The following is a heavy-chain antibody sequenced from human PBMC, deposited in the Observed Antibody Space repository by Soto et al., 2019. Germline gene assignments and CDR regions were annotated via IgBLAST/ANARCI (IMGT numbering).Heavy chain of an antibody. CDR2: ISGSGGGT. D-gene: IGHD2-2*02. CDR3: SKDPAARPYYYYGMDV. Sequence: PGVSLRLSCAASGFTFSSCAMSWVRQAPGKGLEWVSAISGSGGGTYYADSVKGRFTISRDNSKNTLFLQMNGLSADDTAVYFCSKDPAARPYYYYGMDVWGQGTTVTVSS. V-gene: IGHV3-23*01. J-gene: IGHJ6*02. CDR1: GFTFSSCA.